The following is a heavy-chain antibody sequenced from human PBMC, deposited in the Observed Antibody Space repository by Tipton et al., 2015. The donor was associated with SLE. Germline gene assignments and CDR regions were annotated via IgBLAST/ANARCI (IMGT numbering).Heavy chain of an antibody. CDR1: GGAISTFY. CDR3: ARPASYGDSRGAFEI. CDR2: IYSSCRT. D-gene: IGHD4-17*01. J-gene: IGHJ3*02. V-gene: IGHV4-4*07. Sequence: TLSLTCTASGGAISTFYWSWIRQSAGKGLEWIGRIYSSCRTNYNPSLKSRVTMSVDTSRKQFSLKVKSVTAADTAIYYCARPASYGDSRGAFEIWGQGTRVTVSS.